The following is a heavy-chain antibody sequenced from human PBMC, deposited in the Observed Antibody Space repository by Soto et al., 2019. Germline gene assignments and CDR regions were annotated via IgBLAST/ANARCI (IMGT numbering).Heavy chain of an antibody. Sequence: GGSLRLSCAASGFIFSNYWMSWVRQAPGKGLEWVANIKYDGSEKYFVDSVRGRFSISRDNAKNSMYLQMNSLRAEDTAVYYCARDRSLASWGQGTLVTVSS. J-gene: IGHJ5*02. CDR3: ARDRSLAS. CDR2: IKYDGSEK. CDR1: GFIFSNYW. V-gene: IGHV3-7*01.